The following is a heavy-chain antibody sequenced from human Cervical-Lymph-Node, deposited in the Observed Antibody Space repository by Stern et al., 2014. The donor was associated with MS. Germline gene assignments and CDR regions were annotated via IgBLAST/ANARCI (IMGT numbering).Heavy chain of an antibody. CDR3: ARWSVACDY. V-gene: IGHV5-51*03. D-gene: IGHD2-21*01. CDR1: GYNFINYW. J-gene: IGHJ4*02. Sequence: VQLVQSGAELKQPGGSLKISCKTSGYNFINYWIAWVRQVPGKGLEWIGIIYPGDSDIRYSASVQGHVTMSVDKSKTTAYLQWKSLKASDTAVYYCARWSVACDYWGQGALITVSS. CDR2: IYPGDSDI.